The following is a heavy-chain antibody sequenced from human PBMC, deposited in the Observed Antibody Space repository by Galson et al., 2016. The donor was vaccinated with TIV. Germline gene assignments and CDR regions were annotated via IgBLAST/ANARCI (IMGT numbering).Heavy chain of an antibody. Sequence: SVKVSCKASGGTFNMYVINWVRQAPGQGLEWLGGITPIFGTTNYAQKFQGRVTITADESTSTAYMELSSLRSEDTAIYSCSKDRNTALDTYPHYSGMDVWGQGTTVTVSS. CDR1: GGTFNMYV. J-gene: IGHJ6*02. CDR2: ITPIFGTT. D-gene: IGHD5-18*01. CDR3: SKDRNTALDTYPHYSGMDV. V-gene: IGHV1-69*13.